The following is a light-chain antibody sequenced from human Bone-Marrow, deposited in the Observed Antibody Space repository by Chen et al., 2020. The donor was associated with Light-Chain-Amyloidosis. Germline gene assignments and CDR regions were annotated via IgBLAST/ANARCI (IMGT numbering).Light chain of an antibody. CDR2: SAS. Sequence: DIVLTQSPGTLSLSPGDRATLSCRASQSVSRGFLAWYQQIPGQAPRLLIHSASSRATGTPDRFRGSGYGTDFILSITRLEPEDFAVYYWQQYGSSPYTFGQGTKLEMK. CDR3: QQYGSSPYT. J-gene: IGKJ2*01. CDR1: QSVSRGF. V-gene: IGKV3-20*01.